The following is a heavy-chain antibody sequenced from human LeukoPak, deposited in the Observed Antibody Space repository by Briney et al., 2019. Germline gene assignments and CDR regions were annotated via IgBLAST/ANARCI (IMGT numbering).Heavy chain of an antibody. CDR1: GFTVSSNY. V-gene: IGHV3-53*01. CDR2: IYSGGST. D-gene: IGHD3-3*01. J-gene: IGHJ4*02. Sequence: SGGSLRLSCAASGFTVSSNYMSWVRQAPGKGLEWVSVIYSGGSTYYADSVKGRFTISRDNSKNTLYLQMNSLRAEDTAVYYCAILWSGYYGYYFDYWGKGTLVTVSS. CDR3: AILWSGYYGYYFDY.